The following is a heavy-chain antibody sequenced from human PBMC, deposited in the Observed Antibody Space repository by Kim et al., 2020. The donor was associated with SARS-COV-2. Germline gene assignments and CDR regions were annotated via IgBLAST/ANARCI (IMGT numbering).Heavy chain of an antibody. Sequence: SETLSLTCTVSGGSISSHYWSWIRQPAGKGLEWIGRIYTTGSTDYNPSLKSRVTMSVDTSKNQFSLKLSSVTAADTAVYYCARGGGYSWGNWFDPWGQGTLVTVSS. V-gene: IGHV4-4*07. CDR2: IYTTGST. J-gene: IGHJ5*02. CDR3: ARGGGYSWGNWFDP. D-gene: IGHD5-18*01. CDR1: GGSISSHY.